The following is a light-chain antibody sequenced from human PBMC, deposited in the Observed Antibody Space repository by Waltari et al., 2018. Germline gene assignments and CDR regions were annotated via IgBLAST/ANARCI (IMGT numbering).Light chain of an antibody. CDR1: SLRRSY. CDR3: HSRDASGVAGS. V-gene: IGLV3-19*01. CDR2: DKN. Sequence: SSELTQDPAVSVAMGQAVRITCQGHSLRRSYASWYQHRPGQAPILVIYDKNNRPSGVPDRFSGSSSHNTGSLTITGAQAEDEASYYCHSRDASGVAGSFGGGTKLTVL. J-gene: IGLJ2*01.